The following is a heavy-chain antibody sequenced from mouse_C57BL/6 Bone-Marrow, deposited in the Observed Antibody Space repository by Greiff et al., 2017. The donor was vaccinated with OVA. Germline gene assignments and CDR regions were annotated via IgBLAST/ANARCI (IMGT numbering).Heavy chain of an antibody. J-gene: IGHJ4*01. Sequence: VKLQQPGAELVRPGTSVKLSCKASGYTFTSYWMHWVKQRPGQGLEWIGVIDPSDSYTNYNQKFKGKATLTVGTSSSTAYMQLSSLTSEDSAVYYCARCLERAMDYWGQGTSVTVSS. CDR1: GYTFTSYW. CDR2: IDPSDSYT. V-gene: IGHV1-59*01. CDR3: ARCLERAMDY.